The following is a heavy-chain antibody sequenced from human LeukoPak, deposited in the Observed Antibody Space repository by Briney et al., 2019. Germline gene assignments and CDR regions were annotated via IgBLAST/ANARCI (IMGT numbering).Heavy chain of an antibody. J-gene: IGHJ3*02. CDR2: INHSGST. CDR1: GGSFSGYY. CDR3: ARGRPSRGSGSYYHTSYAFDI. V-gene: IGHV4-34*01. D-gene: IGHD3-10*01. Sequence: PSETLSLTCAVYGGSFSGYYWSWIRQPPGKGLEWIGEINHSGSTNYNPSLKSRVTISVDTSKNQFSLKLSSVTAADTAVYYCARGRPSRGSGSYYHTSYAFDIWGQGTMVTVSS.